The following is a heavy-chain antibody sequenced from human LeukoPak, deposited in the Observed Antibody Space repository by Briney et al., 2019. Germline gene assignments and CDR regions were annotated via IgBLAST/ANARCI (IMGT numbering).Heavy chain of an antibody. J-gene: IGHJ4*02. D-gene: IGHD3-9*01. CDR2: IRFDVSNK. CDR3: AKSNFDWLSSFDY. CDR1: GFTFSSYW. V-gene: IGHV3-30*02. Sequence: GGSLRLSCAASGFTFSSYWMSWVRQAPGKGLEWVAFIRFDVSNKYYADSVKGRFTISRDNSKNTLYLQMNSLRAEDTAVYYCAKSNFDWLSSFDYWGQGTLVTVSS.